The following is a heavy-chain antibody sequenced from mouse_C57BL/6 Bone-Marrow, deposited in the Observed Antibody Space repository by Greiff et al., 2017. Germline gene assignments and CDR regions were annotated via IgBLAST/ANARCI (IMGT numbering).Heavy chain of an antibody. Sequence: QVQLQQSGAELVKPGASVKLSCKASGYTFTEYTIHWVKQRSGQGLEWIGGFYPGSGSKKYNEKFKDKATLTADKSSSTAYMALSSLPSEDSAVYYGARREWLQRYFDVWGTGTTVTVSS. V-gene: IGHV1-62-2*01. CDR1: GYTFTEYT. CDR2: FYPGSGSK. D-gene: IGHD2-2*01. J-gene: IGHJ1*03. CDR3: ARREWLQRYFDV.